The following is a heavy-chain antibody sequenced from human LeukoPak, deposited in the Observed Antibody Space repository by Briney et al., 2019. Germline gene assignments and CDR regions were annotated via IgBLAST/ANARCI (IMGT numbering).Heavy chain of an antibody. V-gene: IGHV3-33*01. J-gene: IGHJ4*02. CDR1: GFTFTSYG. Sequence: GGSLRLSCAASGFTFTSYGMHWVRQAPGKGLEWVAVIWYDGSNKYYVDSVKGRFTISRDNSKNTLYLQMNSLRAEDTAVYYCARVSFYDSSGYYPPDYWGQGTLVTVSS. CDR3: ARVSFYDSSGYYPPDY. D-gene: IGHD3-22*01. CDR2: IWYDGSNK.